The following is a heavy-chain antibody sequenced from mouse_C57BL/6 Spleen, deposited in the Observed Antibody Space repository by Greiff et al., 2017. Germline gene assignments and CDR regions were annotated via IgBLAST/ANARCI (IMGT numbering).Heavy chain of an antibody. CDR2: IYPGDGDT. CDR3: ARSSTVVPHWYFDV. Sequence: QVQLKQSGAELVKPGASVKISCKASGYAFSSYWMNWVKQRPGKGLEWIGQIYPGDGDTNYNGKFKGKATLTADKSSSTAYMQLSSLTSEDSAVYFCARSSTVVPHWYFDVWGTGTTVTVSS. V-gene: IGHV1-80*01. D-gene: IGHD1-1*01. CDR1: GYAFSSYW. J-gene: IGHJ1*03.